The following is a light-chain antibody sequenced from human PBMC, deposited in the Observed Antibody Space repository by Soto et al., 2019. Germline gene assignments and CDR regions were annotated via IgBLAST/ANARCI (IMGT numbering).Light chain of an antibody. V-gene: IGLV1-44*01. Sequence: QSVLIQPPSASGTPGQRVTMSCSGGSSNIGSNTVSWYQHLPGTAPQLLIYSDTQRASGVADRFSGSKSGTSASLAISGLQSDDEADYYCAAWDDRLNGALFGTGTKLTVL. CDR2: SDT. CDR1: SSNIGSNT. J-gene: IGLJ1*01. CDR3: AAWDDRLNGAL.